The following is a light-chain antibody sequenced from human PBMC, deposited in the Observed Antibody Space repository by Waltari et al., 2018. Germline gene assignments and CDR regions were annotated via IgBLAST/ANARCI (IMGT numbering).Light chain of an antibody. J-gene: IGKJ3*01. CDR1: QSISSR. V-gene: IGKV1-39*01. Sequence: MQMTQSPSFLSASVGDRVTITCRASQSISSRLNWYQQRPGKAPNLLIYAASSLRTGVPARFSGSGSGTDFILTISSLQPEDFATYYCQQSYSTSFTFGPGTKVDL. CDR2: AAS. CDR3: QQSYSTSFT.